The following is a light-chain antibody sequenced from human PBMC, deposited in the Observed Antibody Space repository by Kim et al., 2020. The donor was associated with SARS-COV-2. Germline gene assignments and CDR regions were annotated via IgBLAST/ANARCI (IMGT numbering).Light chain of an antibody. CDR2: RNN. CDR3: SAWDFSLGAWV. CDR1: RNDVGNQG. Sequence: RQTSTLTCTGNRNDVGNQGAAWLQQHQGHPPKLLSYRNNNRPSGISERLSASRSGNTASLTIAGLQPEDEAVYYCSAWDFSLGAWVFGGGTQLTVL. V-gene: IGLV10-54*01. J-gene: IGLJ3*02.